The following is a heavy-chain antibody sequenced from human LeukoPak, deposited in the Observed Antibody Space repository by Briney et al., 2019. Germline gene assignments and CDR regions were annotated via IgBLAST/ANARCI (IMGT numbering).Heavy chain of an antibody. V-gene: IGHV3-66*01. J-gene: IGHJ2*01. CDR3: VRDQAYYGSGSYSWYFDV. D-gene: IGHD3-10*01. CDR1: GFNVSNHY. Sequence: GGSLRLSCAASGFNVSNHYMSWVRQAPAKGLEWVSIIYSGGTTHHAASVKGRFNISRDTSKSTLYLQMNSLRDEDTAVYFCVRDQAYYGSGSYSWYFDVWGRGTLVAVSS. CDR2: IYSGGTT.